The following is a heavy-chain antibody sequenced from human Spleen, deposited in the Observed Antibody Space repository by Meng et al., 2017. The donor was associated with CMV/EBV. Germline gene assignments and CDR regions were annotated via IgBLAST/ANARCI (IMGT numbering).Heavy chain of an antibody. Sequence: ASVKVSCKVTGYTLTELSRHWVRQTPGKGLEWMGGFNPEDGEPIYAQKFQGRLTMTEDTSTDTAYMELNRLRSEDTAVYYCAKGQGFDPWGQGTLVTVSS. CDR3: AKGQGFDP. CDR2: FNPEDGEP. V-gene: IGHV1-24*01. J-gene: IGHJ5*02. CDR1: GYTLTELS.